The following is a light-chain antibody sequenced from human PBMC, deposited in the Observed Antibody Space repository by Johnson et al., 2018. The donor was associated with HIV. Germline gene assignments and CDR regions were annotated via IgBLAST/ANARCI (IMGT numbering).Light chain of an antibody. Sequence: QSVLTQPPSVSAAPGQKVTISCSGSSSNIGKNYVTWYRHLPGTAPKLLIYDNDKRPSGIPDRFSASKSGSSATLGITGLQTGDEADYYCGTWDKSLNTGAVFGTGTKVTVL. CDR3: GTWDKSLNTGAV. CDR2: DND. J-gene: IGLJ1*01. V-gene: IGLV1-51*01. CDR1: SSNIGKNY.